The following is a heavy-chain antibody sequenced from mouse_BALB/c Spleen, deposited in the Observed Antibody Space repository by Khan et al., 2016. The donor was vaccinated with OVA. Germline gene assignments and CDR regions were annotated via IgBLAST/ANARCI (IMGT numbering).Heavy chain of an antibody. D-gene: IGHD1-2*01. J-gene: IGHJ3*01. V-gene: IGHV5-15*02. CDR3: ARGGGTAPFAY. CDR1: GFTFSDYG. Sequence: EVELVESGGGLVQPGGSRKLSCAASGFTFSDYGMAWVRQAPGKGPEWVAFISDLAYTFYSADTVTGRFTLSRENAKNTLYLEMSSRRSGDTAMYDCARGGGTAPFAYWGQGTLVTVSA. CDR2: ISDLAYTF.